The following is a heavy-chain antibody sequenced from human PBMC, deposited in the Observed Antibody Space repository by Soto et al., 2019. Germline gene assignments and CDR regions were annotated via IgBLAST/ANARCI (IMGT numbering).Heavy chain of an antibody. CDR2: ISAYNGNT. J-gene: IGHJ6*02. D-gene: IGHD2-2*01. CDR1: GYTFTSYG. Sequence: ASVKVSCKASGYTFTSYGISSVRQAPGQGLEWMGWISAYNGNTNYAQKYHGRVTMTTDTSTSTAYMEMSSLRSDDTAVYYCARIADCSTTSCSFPSRFHIRGYYYYYGLDVWGQGTMVTVSS. V-gene: IGHV1-18*01. CDR3: ARIADCSTTSCSFPSRFHIRGYYYYYGLDV.